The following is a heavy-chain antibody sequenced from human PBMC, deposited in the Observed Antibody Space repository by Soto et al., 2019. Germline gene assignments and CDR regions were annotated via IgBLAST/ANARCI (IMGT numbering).Heavy chain of an antibody. Sequence: TGGSLRLSCAASGFTFTSYTMNWVRQAPGKGLEWVSSISGSSIYIYYADSVKGRFTISRDNAKNSLYLQLSSLRAEDSAVYYCARMAHGSGPIDYWGQGTLVT. CDR3: ARMAHGSGPIDY. V-gene: IGHV3-21*01. D-gene: IGHD6-19*01. CDR2: ISGSSIYI. J-gene: IGHJ4*02. CDR1: GFTFTSYT.